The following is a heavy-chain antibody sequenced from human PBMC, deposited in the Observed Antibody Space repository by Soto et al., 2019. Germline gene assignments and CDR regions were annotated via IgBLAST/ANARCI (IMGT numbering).Heavy chain of an antibody. CDR3: ARRSIGFGSVPAQYWDY. CDR2: FFDSGST. V-gene: IGHV4-39*02. CDR1: GGSFLISSIY. Sequence: SETLSLTCTVSGGSFLISSIYWGWIRQPPGKGLEWFGTFFDSGSTDKNPSLKSRVTVSQDTSKNHFSLELSYLTAAESAVYCWARRSIGFGSVPAQYWDYWGQGTLFT. J-gene: IGHJ4*02. D-gene: IGHD2-8*02.